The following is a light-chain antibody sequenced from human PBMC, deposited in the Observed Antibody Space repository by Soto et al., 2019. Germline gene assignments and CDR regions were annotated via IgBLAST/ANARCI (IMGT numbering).Light chain of an antibody. CDR1: HNLDKW. V-gene: IGKV1-5*03. Sequence: GDRVTITCRASHNLDKWLAWYQQKPGKAPKLLIYEASSLQSGVPSRFSGSGSGTEFTLTITSLQPDDFATYYCQQYNTFLTFGGGTKVEIK. CDR3: QQYNTFLT. J-gene: IGKJ4*01. CDR2: EAS.